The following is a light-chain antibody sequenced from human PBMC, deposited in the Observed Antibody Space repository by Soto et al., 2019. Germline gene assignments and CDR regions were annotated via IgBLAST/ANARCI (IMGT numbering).Light chain of an antibody. Sequence: DIQMPQSPSSVSASVGDSVTITCRASQGITNWLAWYQQKPGKATKLLIYAASGLPSGVPSRFSGSGSGTDFTLTISSLQPEDFATYYCQQANSFPLTFGGGNKVDIK. CDR2: AAS. V-gene: IGKV1-12*01. CDR3: QQANSFPLT. J-gene: IGKJ4*01. CDR1: QGITNW.